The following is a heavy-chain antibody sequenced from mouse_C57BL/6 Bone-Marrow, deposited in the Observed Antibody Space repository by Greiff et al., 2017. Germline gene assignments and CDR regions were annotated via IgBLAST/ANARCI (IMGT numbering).Heavy chain of an antibody. CDR2: IWSGGST. CDR3: ARPTIVTSYYAMDY. D-gene: IGHD2-5*01. J-gene: IGHJ4*01. V-gene: IGHV2-2*01. Sequence: QVQLKQSGPGLVQPSQRLSITCTVSGFSLTSYGVHWVRQSPGKGLEWLGVIWSGGSTDYNAAFISRMSISKDNSKTQVFFKMNSLQADDTAIYYCARPTIVTSYYAMDYWGQGTSVTVSS. CDR1: GFSLTSYG.